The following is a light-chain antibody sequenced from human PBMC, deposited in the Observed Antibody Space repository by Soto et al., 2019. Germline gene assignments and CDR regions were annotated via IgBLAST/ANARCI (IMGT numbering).Light chain of an antibody. CDR3: MQALQTPLT. V-gene: IGKV2-28*01. J-gene: IGKJ3*01. CDR1: QSLLHSNGYNY. Sequence: DIVMTQSPLSLPVTPGEPASISCRSSQSLLHSNGYNYLDWYLQKPGQSPQLLIYFGSNRASGVTDRFSGSGSGTDFTLKISRVEAEDVGVYYCMQALQTPLTFGPGTKVDIK. CDR2: FGS.